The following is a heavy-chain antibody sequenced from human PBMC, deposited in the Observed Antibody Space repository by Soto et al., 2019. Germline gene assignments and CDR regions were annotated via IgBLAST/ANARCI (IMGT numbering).Heavy chain of an antibody. J-gene: IGHJ6*03. CDR2: MNPNSGNT. CDR3: ARTPDYSVVYYYYMDV. Sequence: ASVKVSCKASGYTFTSYDINWVRQATGQGLEWMGWMNPNSGNTGYAQKFQGRVTMTRNTSISTAYMELSSLRSEDTAVYYCARTPDYSVVYYYYMDVWGKGTTVTVSS. D-gene: IGHD2-15*01. V-gene: IGHV1-8*01. CDR1: GYTFTSYD.